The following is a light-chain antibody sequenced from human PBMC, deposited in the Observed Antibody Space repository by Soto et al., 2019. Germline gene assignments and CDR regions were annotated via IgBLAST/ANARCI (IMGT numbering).Light chain of an antibody. Sequence: ALTQPASVSGSPGQSITISCTGTSSDIGGYKFVSWFQQHPGKVPKLIIYEVSNRPSGVSDRFSGAKSGKTASLTISGLQADDEAEYYCTSYSVTGTHYVFGSGTKVTVL. CDR2: EVS. CDR3: TSYSVTGTHYV. CDR1: SSDIGGYKF. J-gene: IGLJ1*01. V-gene: IGLV2-14*01.